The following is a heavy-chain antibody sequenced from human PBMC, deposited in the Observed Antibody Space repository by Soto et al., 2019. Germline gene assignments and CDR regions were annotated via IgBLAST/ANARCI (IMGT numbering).Heavy chain of an antibody. CDR1: GFTFSSYA. Sequence: EVQLLGSGGGLVQPGGSLRLSCAASGFTFSSYAMSWVRQAPGKGLEWASAISGSGVSTYYADSVKGRFTLSRDNSKNTLYLQMNSLRAEDTAVYYCAKDWGTYSSGWYRWYVDLWGRGTLVTFSS. J-gene: IGHJ2*01. CDR2: ISGSGVST. D-gene: IGHD6-19*01. CDR3: AKDWGTYSSGWYRWYVDL. V-gene: IGHV3-23*01.